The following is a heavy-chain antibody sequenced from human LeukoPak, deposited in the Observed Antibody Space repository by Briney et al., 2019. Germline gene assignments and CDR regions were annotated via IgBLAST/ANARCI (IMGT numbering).Heavy chain of an antibody. Sequence: ASVKVSCKASGYTFTGYYMHWVRQAPGQGLEWMGWINPNSGGTNYAQKFQGRVTKTRDTSISTAYMELSRLRSDDTAVYYCARDASRMVRGVIIGDWFDPWGQGTLVTVSS. J-gene: IGHJ5*02. V-gene: IGHV1-2*02. CDR3: ARDASRMVRGVIIGDWFDP. CDR1: GYTFTGYY. CDR2: INPNSGGT. D-gene: IGHD3-10*01.